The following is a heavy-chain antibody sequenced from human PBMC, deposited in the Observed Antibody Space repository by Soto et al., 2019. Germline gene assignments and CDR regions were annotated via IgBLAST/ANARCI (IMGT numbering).Heavy chain of an antibody. CDR2: INAGNGNT. Sequence: GASVKVSCKASGYTFTSYAMHWVRQAPGQRLEWMGWINAGNGNTKYSQKFQGRVTITRDTSASTAYMELSSLRSEDTAVYYCARGIVVVVAPNNRFDPWGQGTLVTVSS. V-gene: IGHV1-3*01. CDR1: GYTFTSYA. CDR3: ARGIVVVVAPNNRFDP. J-gene: IGHJ5*02. D-gene: IGHD2-15*01.